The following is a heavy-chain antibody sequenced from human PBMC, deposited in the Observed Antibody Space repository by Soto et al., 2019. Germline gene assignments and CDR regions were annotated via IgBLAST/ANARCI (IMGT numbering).Heavy chain of an antibody. V-gene: IGHV3-23*01. CDR3: AKDQYYDLLTGLITFHY. CDR1: GFIFSSYA. J-gene: IGHJ4*02. CDR2: ISGSGGST. D-gene: IGHD3-9*01. Sequence: GGSLRLSCAASGFIFSSYAMSWVRQAPGKGLEWVSTISGSGGSTYFADSVKGRFTISRDNSKNMVYLQMNSLRAEDTAVYYCAKDQYYDLLTGLITFHYWGQGNLVTVSS.